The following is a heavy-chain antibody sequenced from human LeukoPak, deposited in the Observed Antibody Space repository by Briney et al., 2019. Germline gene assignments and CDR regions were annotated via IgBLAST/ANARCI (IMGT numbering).Heavy chain of an antibody. V-gene: IGHV3-23*01. J-gene: IGHJ4*02. D-gene: IGHD1-26*01. CDR1: GFTFSSYA. CDR2: ISGSGGST. CDR3: AKKADIVGAIFYFDY. Sequence: SGGSLRLSCAASGFTFSSYAMSWVRQAPGKGLEWVSGISGSGGSTYYADSVKGRFTISRDNSKNTLYLQMNSLRAEDTAVYYCAKKADIVGAIFYFDYWGQGTLVTVSP.